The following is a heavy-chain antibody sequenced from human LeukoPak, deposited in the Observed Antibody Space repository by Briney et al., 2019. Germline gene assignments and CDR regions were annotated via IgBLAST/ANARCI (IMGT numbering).Heavy chain of an antibody. D-gene: IGHD3-22*01. J-gene: IGHJ4*02. CDR1: GFTFSSYA. Sequence: GGSLRLSCAAPGFTFSSYAMSWVRQAPGKGLEWVSAISGSGGSTYYADSVKGRFTISRDNSKNTLYLQMNSLRAEDTAVYYCAKDGSHYYDSSGYYFDYWGQGTLVTVSS. CDR2: ISGSGGST. CDR3: AKDGSHYYDSSGYYFDY. V-gene: IGHV3-23*01.